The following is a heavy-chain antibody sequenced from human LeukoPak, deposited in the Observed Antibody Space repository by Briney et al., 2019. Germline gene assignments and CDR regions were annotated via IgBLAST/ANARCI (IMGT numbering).Heavy chain of an antibody. D-gene: IGHD3-10*01. CDR1: GGSISSGSYY. CDR3: ARGLEGYYGPVYGMDV. Sequence: TTSQTLSLTCTVSGGSISSGSYYWSWIRQPAGKGLEWIGRIYTCGSTNYNPSLKSRVTISVDTSKNQFSLKLSSVTAADTAVYYCARGLEGYYGPVYGMDVWGQGTTVTVSS. J-gene: IGHJ6*02. CDR2: IYTCGST. V-gene: IGHV4-61*02.